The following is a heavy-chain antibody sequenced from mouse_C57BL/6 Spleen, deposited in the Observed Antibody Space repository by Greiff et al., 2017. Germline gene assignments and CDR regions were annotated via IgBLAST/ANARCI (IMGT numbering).Heavy chain of an antibody. CDR3: ARTYYGNYVAY. CDR2: IYPGDGDT. D-gene: IGHD2-10*01. Sequence: VQLQQSGPELVKPGASVKISCKASGYAFSSSWMNWVKQRPGKGLEWIGRIYPGDGDTNYNGKFKGKATLTADKSSSTAYMQLSSLTSEDSAVYFCARTYYGNYVAYWGQGTLVTVSA. V-gene: IGHV1-82*01. J-gene: IGHJ3*01. CDR1: GYAFSSSW.